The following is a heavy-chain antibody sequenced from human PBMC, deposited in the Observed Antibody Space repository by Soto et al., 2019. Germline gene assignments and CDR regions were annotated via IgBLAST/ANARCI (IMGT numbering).Heavy chain of an antibody. J-gene: IGHJ6*02. CDR2: TYYRSKWYN. Sequence: SQTLSLTCAISGDSASSNSAAWNWIRQSPSRGLEWLGRTYYRSKWYNDYAVSVKSRITINPDTSKNQFSLQLNSVTPEDTAVYYCARGRSGAAAGTFYYYGMDVWGQGTTVTVSS. V-gene: IGHV6-1*01. D-gene: IGHD6-13*01. CDR1: GDSASSNSAA. CDR3: ARGRSGAAAGTFYYYGMDV.